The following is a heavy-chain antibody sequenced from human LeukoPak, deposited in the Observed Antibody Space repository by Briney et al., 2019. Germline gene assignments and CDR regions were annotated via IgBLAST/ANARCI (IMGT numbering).Heavy chain of an antibody. Sequence: TGGSLXLSCAASGFTFSSYWMHWVRQAPGKGLVWVSRINSDGSSTTYADSVKGRFAITRDNAKNTLYLQMNSLRAEDTAVYYCARAEWELVDYWGQGTLVTVSS. J-gene: IGHJ4*02. CDR3: ARAEWELVDY. V-gene: IGHV3-74*01. D-gene: IGHD1-26*01. CDR1: GFTFSSYW. CDR2: INSDGSST.